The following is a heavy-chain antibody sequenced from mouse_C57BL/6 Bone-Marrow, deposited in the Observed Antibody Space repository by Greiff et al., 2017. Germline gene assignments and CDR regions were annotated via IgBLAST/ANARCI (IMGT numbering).Heavy chain of an antibody. V-gene: IGHV15-2*01. Sequence: VQLQQSGSELRSPGSSVKLSCKDFDSEVFPIAYMSWVRQKPGHGFEWIGGILPSIGRTIYGEKFEDKATLDADTLSNTAYLELNSLTSEDSAIYYCARGAYDYESWCAYWGQGTLVTVSA. CDR2: ILPSIGRT. J-gene: IGHJ3*01. D-gene: IGHD2-4*01. CDR1: DSEVFPIAY. CDR3: ARGAYDYESWCAY.